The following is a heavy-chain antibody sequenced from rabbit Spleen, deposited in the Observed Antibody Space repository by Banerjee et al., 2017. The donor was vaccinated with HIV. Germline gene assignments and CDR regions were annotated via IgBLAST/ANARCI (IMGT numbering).Heavy chain of an antibody. CDR3: VRDKASISGDYGPWYFDL. CDR1: GFDFSRHG. J-gene: IGHJ4*01. CDR2: IDPVFGNT. D-gene: IGHD1-1*01. Sequence: EQLEESGGGLVKPEGSLKLSCKASGFDFSRHGVSWVRQAPGKGPEWIAYIDPVFGNTYYASWVNGRFTISSHNAQNTLYLQLNSLTAADTATYFCVRDKASISGDYGPWYFDLWGPGTLVTVS. V-gene: IGHV1S47*01.